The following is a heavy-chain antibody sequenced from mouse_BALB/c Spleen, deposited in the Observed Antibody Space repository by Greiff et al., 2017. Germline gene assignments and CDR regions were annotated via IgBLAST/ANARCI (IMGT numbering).Heavy chain of an antibody. D-gene: IGHD1-1*01. CDR1: GFTFSSYG. CDR2: ISSGGSYT. V-gene: IGHV5-6*02. Sequence: EVKLMESGGDLVKPGGSLKLSCAASGFTFSSYGMSWVRQTPDKRLEWVATISSGGSYTYYPDSVKGRFTISRDNAKNTLYLQMSSLKSEDTAMYYCARRGYGSSYGMDYWGQGTSVTVSS. J-gene: IGHJ4*01. CDR3: ARRGYGSSYGMDY.